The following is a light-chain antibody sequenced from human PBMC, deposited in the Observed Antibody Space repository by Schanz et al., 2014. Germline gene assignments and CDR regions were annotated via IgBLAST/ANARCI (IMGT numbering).Light chain of an antibody. CDR1: SNDVGGYNY. CDR3: ISYTTSSTLV. V-gene: IGLV2-14*01. J-gene: IGLJ2*01. CDR2: QVT. Sequence: QSVLTQPPSVSGAPGQRVTISCTGTSNDVGGYNYVSWYQQHPGKAPKVMISQVTKRPSGVPDRFSGSKSGNTASLTVSGLQAEDEADYYCISYTTSSTLVFGGGTQLTVL.